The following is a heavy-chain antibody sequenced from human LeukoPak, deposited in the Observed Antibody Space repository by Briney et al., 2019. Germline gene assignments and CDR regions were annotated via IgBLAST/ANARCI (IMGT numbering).Heavy chain of an antibody. Sequence: GASVKVSCKASEYTFTSYYMHWVRQAPGQGLEWMGIINPSGGSTSYAQKFQGRVTMTRDTSTSTVYMELSSLRSEDTAVYYCASNMAARPDGFDYWGQGTLVTVSS. CDR1: EYTFTSYY. J-gene: IGHJ4*02. CDR3: ASNMAARPDGFDY. V-gene: IGHV1-46*01. CDR2: INPSGGST. D-gene: IGHD6-6*01.